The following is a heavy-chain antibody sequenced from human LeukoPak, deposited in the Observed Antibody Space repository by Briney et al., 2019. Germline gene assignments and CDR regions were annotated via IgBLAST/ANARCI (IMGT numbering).Heavy chain of an antibody. CDR1: GFSFSNYW. D-gene: IGHD3-10*01. CDR2: IKQDGSEK. J-gene: IGHJ4*02. V-gene: IGHV3-7*01. Sequence: GGSLRLSCAASGFSFSNYWMSWVRQAPGKGLEWVANIKQDGSEKYYVDSVKGRFTISRDNAKNSLYLQMNSLRAEDTAVYYCATKGGSGSSYFDYWGQGTLVTVSS. CDR3: ATKGGSGSSYFDY.